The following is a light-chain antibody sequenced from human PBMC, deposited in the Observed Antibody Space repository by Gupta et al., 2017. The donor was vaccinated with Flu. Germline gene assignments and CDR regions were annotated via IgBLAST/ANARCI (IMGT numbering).Light chain of an antibody. Sequence: KVTISCSGSSSNIGNNFVSWSQQLPGTAPNVLIYDNNDRPSGIPDRFSGSKSGTSATLGITGLQTGDEADYYCGTWDSSLNAYVFGTGTKVTVL. CDR3: GTWDSSLNAYV. CDR1: SSNIGNNF. V-gene: IGLV1-51*01. CDR2: DNN. J-gene: IGLJ1*01.